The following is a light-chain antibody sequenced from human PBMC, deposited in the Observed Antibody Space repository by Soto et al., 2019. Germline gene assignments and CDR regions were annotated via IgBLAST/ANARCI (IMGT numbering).Light chain of an antibody. J-gene: IGKJ1*01. CDR1: QTIRSNY. Sequence: ETVLTQSPGTLSLSPGERATLSCRASQTIRSNYLAWYRQTPGQAPRLLIYGASNRATGIADRFSGSGSGTDFTLIISSLEPEDFELYYCQQYGSSPWTFGQGTKVEIK. CDR3: QQYGSSPWT. V-gene: IGKV3-20*01. CDR2: GAS.